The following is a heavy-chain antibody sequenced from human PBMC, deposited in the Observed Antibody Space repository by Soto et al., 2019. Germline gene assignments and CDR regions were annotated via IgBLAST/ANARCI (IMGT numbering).Heavy chain of an antibody. Sequence: QVQLVESGGGVVQPGRSLRLSCAASASAFSNYGMHWVRQPPGKGLEWMAVISFDGNKRHYADSVRGGFTSFRDNCKNTMYLQMNSMRAEDTAVYSCANCADFDYIGGSYSGYWGQGTLVTVSS. CDR1: ASAFSNYG. V-gene: IGHV3-30*18. J-gene: IGHJ4*02. CDR3: ANCADFDYIGGSYSGY. CDR2: ISFDGNKR. D-gene: IGHD3-16*01.